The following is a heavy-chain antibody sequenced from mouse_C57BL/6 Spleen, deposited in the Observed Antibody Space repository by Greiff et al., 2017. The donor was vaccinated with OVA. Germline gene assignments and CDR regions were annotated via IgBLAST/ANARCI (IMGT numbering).Heavy chain of an antibody. Sequence: EVQVVESGPGLVKPSQSLSLTCSVTGYSITSGYYWNWIRQFPGNKLEWMGYISYDGSNNYNPSLKNRISITRDTSKNQFFLKLNSVTTEDTATYYCARGEDGYFPWFAYWGQGTLVTVSA. CDR3: ARGEDGYFPWFAY. V-gene: IGHV3-6*01. CDR2: ISYDGSN. J-gene: IGHJ3*01. CDR1: GYSITSGYY. D-gene: IGHD2-3*01.